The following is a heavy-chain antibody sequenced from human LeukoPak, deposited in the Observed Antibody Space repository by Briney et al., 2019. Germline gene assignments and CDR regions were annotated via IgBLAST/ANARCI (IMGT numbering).Heavy chain of an antibody. J-gene: IGHJ4*02. CDR3: ASFGGSGYYRTFDY. CDR2: INHSGST. V-gene: IGHV4-34*01. D-gene: IGHD3-22*01. Sequence: SETLSLTCAVYGGSFSGYYWSWIRQAPGKGLEWIGEINHSGSTNYNPSLKSRVTISVDTSKKQFSLKLSSVTAADTAVYYCASFGGSGYYRTFDYWGQGTLVTVSS. CDR1: GGSFSGYY.